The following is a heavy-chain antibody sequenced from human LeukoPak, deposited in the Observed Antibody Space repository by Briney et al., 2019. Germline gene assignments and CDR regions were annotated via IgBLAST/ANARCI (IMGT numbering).Heavy chain of an antibody. J-gene: IGHJ4*02. D-gene: IGHD7-27*01. V-gene: IGHV3-7*01. CDR3: ATGEGPGD. CDR2: IKQDGSEK. Sequence: GGSLRLSCVVSGFRFNDYWMSWVRQAPGKGLEWVANIKQDGSEKYYVDSVKGRFTISRDNAKNSLFLQMNSLRDEDTAVYYCATGEGPGDWGQGTLVTVSS. CDR1: GFRFNDYW.